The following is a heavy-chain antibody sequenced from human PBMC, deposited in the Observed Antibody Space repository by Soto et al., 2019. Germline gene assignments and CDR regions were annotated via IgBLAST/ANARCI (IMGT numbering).Heavy chain of an antibody. CDR1: GFTFSSYG. D-gene: IGHD3-16*01. Sequence: QVQLVESGGGVVQPGRSLRLSCAASGFTFSSYGMHWVRQAPGKGLEWVAVISYDGSNKYYADSVKGRFTISRDNSKNTLYLQMNSLRAEDTAVYYCAKDGGGWPENKYYFDYWGQGTLVTVSS. V-gene: IGHV3-30*18. CDR3: AKDGGGWPENKYYFDY. CDR2: ISYDGSNK. J-gene: IGHJ4*02.